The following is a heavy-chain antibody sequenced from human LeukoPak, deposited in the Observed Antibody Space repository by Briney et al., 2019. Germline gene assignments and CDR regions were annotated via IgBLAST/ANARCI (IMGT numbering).Heavy chain of an antibody. CDR1: GGSISSYY. CDR2: IYYSGST. J-gene: IGHJ4*02. Sequence: PSETLSLTCTVSGGSISSYYWGWIREPPGKGLEWIGSIYYSGSTYYNPSLKSRVTISVDTSKNQFSLKLSSVTAADTAVYYCARVSGSYGPVSYWGQGTLVTVSS. V-gene: IGHV4-39*07. CDR3: ARVSGSYGPVSY. D-gene: IGHD1-26*01.